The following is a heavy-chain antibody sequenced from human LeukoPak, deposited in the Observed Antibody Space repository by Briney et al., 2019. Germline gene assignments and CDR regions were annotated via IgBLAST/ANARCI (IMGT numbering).Heavy chain of an antibody. V-gene: IGHV3-21*01. D-gene: IGHD3-16*02. CDR2: ISSSSSYI. Sequence: GGSLRFSCAASGFTFSSYSMNWVRQAPGKGLEWVSSISSSSSYIYYADSVKGRFTISRDNAKNSLYLQMNSLRAEDTAVYYCASTALYGRWLQGFDYWGQGTLVTVSS. J-gene: IGHJ4*02. CDR1: GFTFSSYS. CDR3: ASTALYGRWLQGFDY.